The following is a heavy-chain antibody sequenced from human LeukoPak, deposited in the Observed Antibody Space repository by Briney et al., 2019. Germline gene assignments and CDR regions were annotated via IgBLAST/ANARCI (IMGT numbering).Heavy chain of an antibody. CDR1: GFTFSSYA. D-gene: IGHD1-26*01. CDR2: VWSDGTNT. J-gene: IGHJ4*01. V-gene: IGHV3-33*08. Sequence: GGSLRLSCAASGFTFSSYAMSWVRQAPGKGLEWVAVVWSDGTNTYYRDSVKGRFTISRDNSKNTLFLQMNSLRVEDTAVYYCARDKSTTGTTSPDYWGHGTMVTVSS. CDR3: ARDKSTTGTTSPDY.